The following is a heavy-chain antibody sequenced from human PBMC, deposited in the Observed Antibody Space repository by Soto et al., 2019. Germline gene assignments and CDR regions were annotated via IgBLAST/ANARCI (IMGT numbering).Heavy chain of an antibody. CDR2: VSPPFRTS. Sequence: QVQLVQSGAEVKKPGSSVKVSCKTSGVSFNNNGIGWVRQAPGQGLEWMGGVSPPFRTSNYARKFQGRISITADAYTGTVNMELSSLTSEDTAQYYCARVLYYGSGSYSPYGMDVWGKGTTVTVSS. CDR1: GVSFNNNG. D-gene: IGHD3-10*01. J-gene: IGHJ6*04. CDR3: ARVLYYGSGSYSPYGMDV. V-gene: IGHV1-69*01.